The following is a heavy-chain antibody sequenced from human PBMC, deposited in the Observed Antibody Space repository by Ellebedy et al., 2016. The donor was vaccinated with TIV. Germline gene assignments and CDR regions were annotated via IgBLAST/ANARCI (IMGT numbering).Heavy chain of an antibody. V-gene: IGHV3-7*01. CDR1: GFSFRSYW. D-gene: IGHD4-17*01. J-gene: IGHJ5*02. CDR3: ARRGSYGDYAVQVISWFDR. Sequence: PGGSLRLSCAASGFSFRSYWMSWVRQAPGKGLEWVANIYQDGSVQYYLDSVKGRFTISRDNAINSLFLQMNSLRAGDTAVYYCARRGSYGDYAVQVISWFDRWGRGTLVTVSS. CDR2: IYQDGSVQ.